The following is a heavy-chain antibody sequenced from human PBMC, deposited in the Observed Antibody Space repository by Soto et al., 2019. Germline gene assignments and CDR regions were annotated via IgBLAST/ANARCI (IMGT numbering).Heavy chain of an antibody. CDR3: ASRVVPAAARDNWFDP. CDR1: GGSFSGYY. V-gene: IGHV4-34*01. D-gene: IGHD2-2*01. Sequence: SETLSLTCAVYGGSFSGYYWSWIRQPPGKGLEWIGEINHSGSTNYNPSLKSRVTISVDTSKNQFSLKLSSVTAADTAVYYCASRVVPAAARDNWFDPWGQGTLVTVSS. J-gene: IGHJ5*02. CDR2: INHSGST.